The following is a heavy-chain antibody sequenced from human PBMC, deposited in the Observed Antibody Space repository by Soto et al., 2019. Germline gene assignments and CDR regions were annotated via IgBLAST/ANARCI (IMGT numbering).Heavy chain of an antibody. V-gene: IGHV3-23*01. J-gene: IGHJ3*02. D-gene: IGHD2-21*02. Sequence: EVQLLESGGGLVQPGGSLRLSCAASGFTFSNYAMIWVRQAPGKGLEWVSTISGGGDGTFYADSVKGRFTISRDNSRNTVYLQMNSLRAEDTAVYYCAKKGLGSLTTYCNSGDCHYAFDIWGQGTMVTVSS. CDR2: ISGGGDGT. CDR1: GFTFSNYA. CDR3: AKKGLGSLTTYCNSGDCHYAFDI.